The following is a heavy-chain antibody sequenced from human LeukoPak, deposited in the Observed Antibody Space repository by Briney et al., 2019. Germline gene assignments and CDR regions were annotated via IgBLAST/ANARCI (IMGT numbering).Heavy chain of an antibody. V-gene: IGHV1-69*13. CDR1: GGTFSSYA. J-gene: IGHJ5*02. CDR3: ARDWGRRIWFDP. D-gene: IGHD3-16*01. Sequence: SVKVSCKASGGTFSSYAISWVRQAPGQGLEWMGGIIPIFGTANYAQKFQGRVTITADESTSTAYMELSSLRSEDTAVYYCARDWGRRIWFDPWGQGTLVTVSS. CDR2: IIPIFGTA.